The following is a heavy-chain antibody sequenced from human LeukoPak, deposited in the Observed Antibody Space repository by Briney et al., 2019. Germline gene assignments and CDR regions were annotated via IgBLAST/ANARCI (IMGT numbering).Heavy chain of an antibody. CDR1: GFTFSSYA. CDR2: ISYDGSNK. D-gene: IGHD5-12*01. CDR3: ARDPGTRYSGYDYYFDY. J-gene: IGHJ4*02. V-gene: IGHV3-30*04. Sequence: SGGSLRLSCAASGFTFSSYAMHWVRQVPGKGLEWVAVISYDGSNKYYADSVKGRFTISRDNSKNTLYLQMNSLRAEDTAVYYCARDPGTRYSGYDYYFDYWGQGTLVTVSS.